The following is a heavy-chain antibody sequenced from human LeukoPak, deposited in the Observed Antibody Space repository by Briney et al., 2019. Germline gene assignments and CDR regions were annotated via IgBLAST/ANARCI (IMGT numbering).Heavy chain of an antibody. Sequence: GGSLRLSCEASGFTFSDYSMNWVRQAPGKGLEWVSYISSSSSPIYYADSVKGQFTISRDNAKNSLYLQMNSLRAEDTAVYYCARSRGSSAPEYWGQGTLVTVSS. CDR2: ISSSSSPI. CDR3: ARSRGSSAPEY. D-gene: IGHD6-6*01. CDR1: GFTFSDYS. V-gene: IGHV3-48*01. J-gene: IGHJ4*02.